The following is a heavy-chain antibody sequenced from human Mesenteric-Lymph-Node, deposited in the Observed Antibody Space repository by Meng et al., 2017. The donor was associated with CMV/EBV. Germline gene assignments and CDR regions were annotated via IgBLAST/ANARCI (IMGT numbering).Heavy chain of an antibody. D-gene: IGHD2-2*01. J-gene: IGHJ4*02. CDR1: GLTFANYA. Sequence: GESLKISCLASGLTFANYAMSWVRQAPGKGLEWISVISDSGGNTYYADSVKGRFTMSRDNSKNALYLQMNSLRAEDTAVYHCASLPCTSCPLENWGQGTLVTVSS. CDR3: ASLPCTSCPLEN. CDR2: ISDSGGNT. V-gene: IGHV3-23*01.